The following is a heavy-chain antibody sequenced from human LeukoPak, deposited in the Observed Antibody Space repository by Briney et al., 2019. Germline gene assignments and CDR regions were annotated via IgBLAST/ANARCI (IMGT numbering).Heavy chain of an antibody. CDR2: IYYSGST. D-gene: IGHD3-10*01. Sequence: SETLSLTCTVSGGSISSYYWSWIRQPPGKGLEWIGYIYYSGSTNYNPPLKSRVTISVDTSKNQFSLKLSSVTAADTAVYYCARDKSYYPGAFDIWGQGTMVTVSS. V-gene: IGHV4-59*01. J-gene: IGHJ3*02. CDR1: GGSISSYY. CDR3: ARDKSYYPGAFDI.